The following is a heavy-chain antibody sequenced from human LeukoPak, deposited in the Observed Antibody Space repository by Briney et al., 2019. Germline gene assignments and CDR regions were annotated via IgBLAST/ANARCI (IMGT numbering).Heavy chain of an antibody. CDR3: AREVVVAATLYYYYGMDV. CDR2: MNPNSGNT. CDR1: GYTFTSSD. D-gene: IGHD2-15*01. V-gene: IGHV1-8*01. Sequence: ASVKVSCKASGYTFTSSDINWVRQATGQGLEWMGWMNPNSGNTGYAQKLQGRVTMTTDTSTSTAYMELRSLRSDDTAVYYCAREVVVAATLYYYYGMDVWGQGTTVTVSS. J-gene: IGHJ6*02.